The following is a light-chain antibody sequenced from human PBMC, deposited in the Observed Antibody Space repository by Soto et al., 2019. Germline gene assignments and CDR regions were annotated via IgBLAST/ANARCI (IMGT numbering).Light chain of an antibody. J-gene: IGLJ1*01. Sequence: QSVLTQPAPVSGAPGQSITISCIGKSKYVGAFNYVSWYQHHPGKAPKLIIYDVTDRPSGVSTRFSASKSGNTASLTISGLQAEDEADYYCSSYTTRNTEVFGTGTKVTVL. V-gene: IGLV2-14*03. CDR2: DVT. CDR3: SSYTTRNTEV. CDR1: SKYVGAFNY.